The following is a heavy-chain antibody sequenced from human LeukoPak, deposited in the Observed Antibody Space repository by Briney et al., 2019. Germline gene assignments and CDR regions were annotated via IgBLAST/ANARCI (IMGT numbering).Heavy chain of an antibody. CDR3: ARGHAYYYGSGSYYNDPFDY. J-gene: IGHJ4*02. D-gene: IGHD3-10*01. V-gene: IGHV3-21*01. CDR2: ISSSSSYI. CDR1: GFTFSSYS. Sequence: PGGSLRLSCAASGFTFSSYSMNWVRQAPGKGLEWVSSISSSSSYIYYADSVKGRFTISRDNAKNSLYLQMNSLRAGDTAVYYCARGHAYYYGSGSYYNDPFDYWGQGTLVTVSS.